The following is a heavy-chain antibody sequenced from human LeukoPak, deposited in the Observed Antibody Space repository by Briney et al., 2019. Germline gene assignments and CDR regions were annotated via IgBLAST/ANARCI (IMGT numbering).Heavy chain of an antibody. Sequence: ASVKVSCKASGYTFTSYDINWVRQAPGQGLGWMGWMNPNSGNTGYAQKFQGRVTITRNTSISTAYMELSSLRSEDTAVYYCAKIRITMVRGVIISTDFDYWGQGTLVTVSS. CDR2: MNPNSGNT. CDR3: AKIRITMVRGVIISTDFDY. CDR1: GYTFTSYD. V-gene: IGHV1-8*03. D-gene: IGHD3-10*01. J-gene: IGHJ4*02.